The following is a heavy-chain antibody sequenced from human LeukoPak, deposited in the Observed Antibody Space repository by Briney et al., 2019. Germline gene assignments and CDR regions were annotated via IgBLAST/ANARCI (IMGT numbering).Heavy chain of an antibody. D-gene: IGHD4-17*01. Sequence: SVKVSCKVSGYTLTELSMHWVRQAPGKGLEWMGGFDPEDGETIYAQKFQGRVTMTTDTSTNTAYMELRSLRSDDTAVYYCAGTGYGDYLSYGMDVWGQGTTVTVSS. J-gene: IGHJ6*02. V-gene: IGHV1-24*01. CDR3: AGTGYGDYLSYGMDV. CDR2: FDPEDGET. CDR1: GYTLTELS.